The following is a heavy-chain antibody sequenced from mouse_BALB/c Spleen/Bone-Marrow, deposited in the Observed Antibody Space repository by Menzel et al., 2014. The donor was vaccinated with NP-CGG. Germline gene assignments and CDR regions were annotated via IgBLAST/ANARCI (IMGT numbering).Heavy chain of an antibody. D-gene: IGHD1-1*01. CDR2: IDPANGNT. J-gene: IGHJ2*01. CDR1: GFNIKDTY. V-gene: IGHV14-3*02. Sequence: VQLQQSGAELVKPGASVKLSCTASGFNIKDTYMHWVKQRPEQGLEWIGRIDPANGNTKYDPKFQGMATITADTSSNTAYLQLSSLTSEDTAVYYCASYYYGHYFDYWGQGTTLTVSS. CDR3: ASYYYGHYFDY.